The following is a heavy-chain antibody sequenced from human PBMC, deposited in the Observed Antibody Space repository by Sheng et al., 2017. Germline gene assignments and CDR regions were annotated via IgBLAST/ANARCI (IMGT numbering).Heavy chain of an antibody. V-gene: IGHV4-38-2*02. J-gene: IGHJ4*02. CDR3: ARDCGYYSGYYFDY. Sequence: QVQLQESGPGLVKPSETLSLICSVSGYSISSDYYWAWIRQPPGKGLEWIGSIYHSGSTYYNPSLKSRVTISLDRSKNQFSLKVSSVTATDTAMYYCARDCGYYSGYYFDYWGQGTLVTVSS. CDR2: IYHSGST. D-gene: IGHD3-10*01. CDR1: GYSISSDYY.